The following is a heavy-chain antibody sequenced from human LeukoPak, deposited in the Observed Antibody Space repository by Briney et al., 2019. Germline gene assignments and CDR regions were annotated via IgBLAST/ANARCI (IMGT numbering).Heavy chain of an antibody. Sequence: GGSLRLSCAASGFTFSSYSMTWVRQAPGKGLEWVSSITSSGSYIYYADSVKGRFTISRDNAKNSLYLQMNSLRAEDTDVYYCGRVRAALKVGATDYWGQGTLVTVCS. D-gene: IGHD1-26*01. V-gene: IGHV3-21*01. CDR1: GFTFSSYS. CDR2: ITSSGSYI. J-gene: IGHJ4*02. CDR3: GRVRAALKVGATDY.